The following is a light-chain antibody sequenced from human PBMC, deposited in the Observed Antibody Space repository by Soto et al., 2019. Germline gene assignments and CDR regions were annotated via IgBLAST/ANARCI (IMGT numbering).Light chain of an antibody. Sequence: EVVLTQSPATLSLSPGDRSTLSCRASQSVSSYFAWYQQKPGQXPRXXIYDASNRATGIPARFSGSGSGTDFTLTISSLEAEDFAVYDCQQRSIWPLTFGQGTRLEIK. CDR2: DAS. V-gene: IGKV3-11*01. J-gene: IGKJ5*01. CDR1: QSVSSY. CDR3: QQRSIWPLT.